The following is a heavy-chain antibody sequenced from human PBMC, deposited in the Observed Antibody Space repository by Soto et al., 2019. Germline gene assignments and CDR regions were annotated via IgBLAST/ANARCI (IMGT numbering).Heavy chain of an antibody. D-gene: IGHD2-21*01. Sequence: PSETLSLTCAVYGASLIDNYCNWLRQPPGKGLEWIGEINHSGNTNYNPSLRSRVTISIDTYKNQLSLNLRSVSAADTAVYYCARGRGEFDGWGQGTRVTVSS. CDR1: GASLIDNY. CDR2: INHSGNT. V-gene: IGHV4-34*01. CDR3: ARGRGEFDG. J-gene: IGHJ5*02.